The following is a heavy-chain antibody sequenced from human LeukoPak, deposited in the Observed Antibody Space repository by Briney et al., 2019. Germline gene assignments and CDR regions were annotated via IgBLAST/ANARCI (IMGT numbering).Heavy chain of an antibody. V-gene: IGHV3-11*01. CDR2: ISSSGSTI. Sequence: RGSPRLSCAASGFTFSDYYMSWIRQAPGKGLEWVSYISSSGSTIYYADSVKGRFTISRDNAKNSLYLQMNSLKTEDTAVYYCTGHIAAAADRYYYYMDVWGKGTTVTVSS. CDR3: TGHIAAAADRYYYYMDV. D-gene: IGHD6-13*01. CDR1: GFTFSDYY. J-gene: IGHJ6*03.